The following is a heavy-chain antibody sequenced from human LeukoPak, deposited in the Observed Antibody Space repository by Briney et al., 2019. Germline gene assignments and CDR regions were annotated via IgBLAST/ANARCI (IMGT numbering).Heavy chain of an antibody. CDR2: ISAYNGNT. Sequence: ALVKVSCXASGYTFTSYGISWVRQAPGQGLEWMGWISAYNGNTNYAQKLQGRVTMTTDTSTSTAYMELRSLRSDDTAVYYCARAYYYDSSGFQHWGQGTLVTVSS. CDR3: ARAYYYDSSGFQH. V-gene: IGHV1-18*01. J-gene: IGHJ1*01. CDR1: GYTFTSYG. D-gene: IGHD3-22*01.